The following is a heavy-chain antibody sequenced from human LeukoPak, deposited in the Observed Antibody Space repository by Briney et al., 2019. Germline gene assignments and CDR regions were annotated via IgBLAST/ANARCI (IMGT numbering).Heavy chain of an antibody. D-gene: IGHD6-19*01. CDR1: GGTFSSYA. J-gene: IGHJ4*02. Sequence: SVKVSCKASGGTFSSYAISRVRQAPGQGVEWMGGIITIFGTANYAHKFPGRVTITADESTSTAYMELSSLRSEDTAVYYCARDWVWQWLGFDYWGQGTLVTVSS. V-gene: IGHV1-69*13. CDR3: ARDWVWQWLGFDY. CDR2: IITIFGTA.